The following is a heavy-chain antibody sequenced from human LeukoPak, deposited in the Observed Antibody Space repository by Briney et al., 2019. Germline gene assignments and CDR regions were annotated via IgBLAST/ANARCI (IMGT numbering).Heavy chain of an antibody. CDR1: GFTLSSYE. CDR2: INQDDSEK. V-gene: IGHV3-7*01. J-gene: IGHJ4*02. CDR3: ARSSHNAYFYDTMNSSFDC. Sequence: GGSLRLSCTASGFTLSSYEMSWIRQAPGKGLEWVANINQDDSEKFYVDSVKGRFTISRDNAKNSLYLQMNSLRAEDTAVYYCARSSHNAYFYDTMNSSFDCWGQGTLVTVSS. D-gene: IGHD3-22*01.